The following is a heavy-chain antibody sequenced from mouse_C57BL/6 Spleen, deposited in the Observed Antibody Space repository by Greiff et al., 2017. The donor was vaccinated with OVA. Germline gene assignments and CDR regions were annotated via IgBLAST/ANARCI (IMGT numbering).Heavy chain of an antibody. Sequence: VKLVESGPGLVQPSQSLSITCTVSGFSLTSYGVHWVRQSPGKGLEWLGVLWSGGSTDYNAAFISRLSISKDNSKSQVFFKMNSLQADDTAIYYCARNSGEYDYYYAMDYWGQGTSVTVSS. CDR3: ARNSGEYDYYYAMDY. CDR2: LWSGGST. D-gene: IGHD2-14*01. CDR1: GFSLTSYG. J-gene: IGHJ4*01. V-gene: IGHV2-2*01.